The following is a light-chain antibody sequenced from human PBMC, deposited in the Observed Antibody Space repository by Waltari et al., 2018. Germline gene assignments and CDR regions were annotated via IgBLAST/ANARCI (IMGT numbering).Light chain of an antibody. V-gene: IGKV3-20*01. Sequence: EIVLTQSPGPLPLFPGKRATPFCRASQGVGNRYLAWYQQKPGQAPRLLIYGASSRAAGIPDRFSGSGSGTDFTLTIRRLEPEDSAVYYCQQYGSALFTLGPGTKVEIK. CDR2: GAS. J-gene: IGKJ3*01. CDR1: QGVGNRY. CDR3: QQYGSALFT.